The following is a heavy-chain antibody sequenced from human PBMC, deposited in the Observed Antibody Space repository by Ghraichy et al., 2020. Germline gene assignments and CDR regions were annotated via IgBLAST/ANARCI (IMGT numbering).Heavy chain of an antibody. CDR2: VGRDGSDK. CDR3: ARDRSLDF. Sequence: GGSLRLSCAASGFTFSNYYMSWVRQAPGKGLEWVANVGRDGSDKFYADSIKGRFTISRDNAKNSLYLQMNSLRTEETAIYYCARDRSLDFWGQGTLVTVSS. V-gene: IGHV3-7*03. CDR1: GFTFSNYY. J-gene: IGHJ4*02.